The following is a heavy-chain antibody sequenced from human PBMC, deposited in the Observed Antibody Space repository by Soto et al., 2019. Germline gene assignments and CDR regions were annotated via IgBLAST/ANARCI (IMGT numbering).Heavy chain of an antibody. CDR3: AHRRAYYNYWSWGDFDY. Sequence: QITLEESGPTLVKPTQTLTLTCIFSGFSLSTRGVGVGWIRQPPGQALEWLALIYWAQDKRYSPSLKSMLSITRDSAKNQVVFTMTNMDPVDKATYYCAHRRAYYNYWSWGDFDYCGRGTLVTVSS. CDR1: GFSLSTRGVG. CDR2: IYWAQDK. V-gene: IGHV2-5*02. D-gene: IGHD1-1*01. J-gene: IGHJ4*02.